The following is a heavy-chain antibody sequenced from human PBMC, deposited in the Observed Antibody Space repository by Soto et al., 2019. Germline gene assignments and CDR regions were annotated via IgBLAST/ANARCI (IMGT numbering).Heavy chain of an antibody. D-gene: IGHD3-22*01. CDR3: ARDHYYDSSGYYDYYYYYGMDV. Sequence: SETLSLTSNVSGGSISSYYWSWIRQPAGKGLEWIGRIYTSGSTNYNPSLKSRVTMSVDTSKNQFSLKLSSVTAADTAVYYCARDHYYDSSGYYDYYYYYGMDVWGQGTTVTVSS. V-gene: IGHV4-4*07. J-gene: IGHJ6*02. CDR2: IYTSGST. CDR1: GGSISSYY.